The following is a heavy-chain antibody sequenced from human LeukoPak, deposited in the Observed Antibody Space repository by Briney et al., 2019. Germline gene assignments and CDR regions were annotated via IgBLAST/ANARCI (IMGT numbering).Heavy chain of an antibody. D-gene: IGHD6-19*01. J-gene: IGHJ1*01. V-gene: IGHV1-69*06. Sequence: GAPVKVSCKASGGTFSSYAISWVRQAPGQGLEWMGRIIPIFGTANYAQKFQGRVTITADKSTSTAYMELSSLRSEDTAVYYCARGQWLVPEYFQHWGQGTLLTLSS. CDR3: ARGQWLVPEYFQH. CDR2: IIPIFGTA. CDR1: GGTFSSYA.